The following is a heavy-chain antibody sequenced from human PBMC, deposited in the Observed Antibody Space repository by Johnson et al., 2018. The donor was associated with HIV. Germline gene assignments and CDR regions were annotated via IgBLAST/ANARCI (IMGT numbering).Heavy chain of an antibody. CDR1: GFTFADYG. CDR2: IAHDESIT. J-gene: IGHJ3*01. D-gene: IGHD2-8*01. V-gene: IGHV3-30*02. CDR3: AKDDNLGVLYSDAFDV. Sequence: QVQLVESGGGVVQPGGSLRLSCAASGFTFADYGMHWVRQPPGKGLEWVAFIAHDESITHYADAVKGRFTMSRYNSQNTLYLQMNSQRPEDTSIYSCAKDDNLGVLYSDAFDVWGQGTVVTVSS.